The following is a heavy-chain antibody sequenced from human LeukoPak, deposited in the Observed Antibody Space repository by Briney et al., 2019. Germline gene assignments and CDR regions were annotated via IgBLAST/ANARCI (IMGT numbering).Heavy chain of an antibody. CDR1: GGSISSSSYY. J-gene: IGHJ4*02. Sequence: PSETLSLTCTVSGGSISSSSYYWGWIRQPPGKGLEWIGSIYYSGSTYYNPSLKSRVTISVDTSKNQFSLKLSSVTAAGTAVYYCARFSPGYYYGSGEDYWGQGTLVTVSS. D-gene: IGHD3-10*01. V-gene: IGHV4-39*01. CDR2: IYYSGST. CDR3: ARFSPGYYYGSGEDY.